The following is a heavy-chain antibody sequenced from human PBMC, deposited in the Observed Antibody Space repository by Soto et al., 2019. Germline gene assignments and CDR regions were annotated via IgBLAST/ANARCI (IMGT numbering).Heavy chain of an antibody. Sequence: SETLSLTCTVSGGSISSDDYYWSWIRQAPGRGLEWIGYIHSSGSIYYNPSLKSRTTMSIDTAGNQFSLKVSSVTVADTAVYYCARDLDGLHDDTSGPFPRPGWGQGTLVTVSS. D-gene: IGHD3-22*01. J-gene: IGHJ1*01. CDR2: IHSSGSI. V-gene: IGHV4-30-4*01. CDR1: GGSISSDDYY. CDR3: ARDLDGLHDDTSGPFPRPG.